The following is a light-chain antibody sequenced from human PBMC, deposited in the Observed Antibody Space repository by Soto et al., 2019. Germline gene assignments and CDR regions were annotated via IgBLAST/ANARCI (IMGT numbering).Light chain of an antibody. CDR3: QQYGSSPPT. CDR2: GAS. J-gene: IGKJ1*01. V-gene: IGKV3-20*01. Sequence: EIVLTQSPGTLSLSPGERATPSCRASQSVSSNYLAWYQRKPGQAPRLLIYGASSRATGIPDRFSGSGSGTDFTLTITRLEPEDFAVSYCQQYGSSPPTFGQGTKVEIK. CDR1: QSVSSNY.